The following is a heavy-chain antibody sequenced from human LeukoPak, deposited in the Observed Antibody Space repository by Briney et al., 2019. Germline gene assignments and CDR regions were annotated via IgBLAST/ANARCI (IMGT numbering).Heavy chain of an antibody. J-gene: IGHJ4*02. Sequence: PGGSLRLSCAASGFTFSSYGMHWVRQAPGKGLEWVAVISYDGSNKHYADSVKGRFTISRDNSKNTLYLQMNSLRAEDTAVYYCAKDLGSSSWVHYFDYWGQGTLVTVSS. D-gene: IGHD6-13*01. CDR3: AKDLGSSSWVHYFDY. V-gene: IGHV3-30*18. CDR2: ISYDGSNK. CDR1: GFTFSSYG.